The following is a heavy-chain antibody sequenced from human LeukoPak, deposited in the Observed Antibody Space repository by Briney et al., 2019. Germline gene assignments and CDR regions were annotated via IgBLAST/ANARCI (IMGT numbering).Heavy chain of an antibody. CDR3: ARVGYCSSTSCYHNWFDP. CDR1: GGTFSSYT. D-gene: IGHD2-2*03. Sequence: SVKVSCKASGGTFSSYTISWVRQAPGQGLEWMGRIIPILGIANYAQKFQGRVTITTDKSTSTAYMELSSLSSEDTAVYYCARVGYCSSTSCYHNWFDPWGQGTLVTVSS. J-gene: IGHJ5*02. CDR2: IIPILGIA. V-gene: IGHV1-69*02.